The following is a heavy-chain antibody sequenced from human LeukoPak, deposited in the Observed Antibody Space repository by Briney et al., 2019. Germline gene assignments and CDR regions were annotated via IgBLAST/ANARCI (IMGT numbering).Heavy chain of an antibody. J-gene: IGHJ1*01. CDR2: IIPIVDIK. CDR3: ARDEYYYDSSGYQRADYFQH. D-gene: IGHD3-22*01. CDR1: GDTFSSYA. V-gene: IGHV1-69*04. Sequence: VASVKVSCKASGDTFSSYAISWVRQAPEEGLEWMGRIIPIVDIKNYAQKFKGRVTITADKSTSTVYMELSSLRSEDTAVYYCARDEYYYDSSGYQRADYFQHWGQGTRVTVSS.